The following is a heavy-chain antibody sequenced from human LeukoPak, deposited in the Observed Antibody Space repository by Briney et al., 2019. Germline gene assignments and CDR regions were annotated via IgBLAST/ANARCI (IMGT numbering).Heavy chain of an antibody. Sequence: ASVKVSCKASGYTLTSYYMHWVRQAPGQGLEWMRIINPSGGSTSYAQKFQGRVTMTRYAYTTTVYMELSSLSSEDTALYYCARGLWGTQYYYMSVLGTGTTVTVSS. J-gene: IGHJ6*03. CDR2: INPSGGST. CDR1: GYTLTSYY. V-gene: IGHV1-46*01. D-gene: IGHD3-16*01. CDR3: ARGLWGTQYYYMSV.